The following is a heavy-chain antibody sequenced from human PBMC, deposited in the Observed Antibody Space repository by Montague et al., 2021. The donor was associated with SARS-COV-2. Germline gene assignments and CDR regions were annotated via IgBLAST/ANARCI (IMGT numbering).Heavy chain of an antibody. V-gene: IGHV6-1*01. Sequence: CAISGDSVCSNTAAWNRTSQSPPGGLEWLGTPNYRAKCTSAYATSVEVRISIDPDTSKNQFFLHLRSVTPEDTDVYYCVRDTGSAQAGFDAWGQGTRVSVSS. CDR3: VRDTGSAQAGFDA. J-gene: IGHJ4*02. CDR1: GDSVCSNTAA. D-gene: IGHD4-17*01. CDR2: PNYRAKCTS.